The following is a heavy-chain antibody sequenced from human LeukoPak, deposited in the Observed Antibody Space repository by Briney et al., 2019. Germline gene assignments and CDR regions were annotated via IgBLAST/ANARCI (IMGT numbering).Heavy chain of an antibody. CDR3: ARDLYYYDSSGYHDY. D-gene: IGHD3-22*01. CDR1: GFTFSSYW. J-gene: IGHJ4*02. Sequence: GGSLRLSCAASGFTFSSYWMSWVRQAPGKGLEWVANIKQDGSEKYYVDSVKGRFTISRDNAKNSLYLQMNSLRAEGTAVYYCARDLYYYDSSGYHDYWGQGTLVTVSS. CDR2: IKQDGSEK. V-gene: IGHV3-7*01.